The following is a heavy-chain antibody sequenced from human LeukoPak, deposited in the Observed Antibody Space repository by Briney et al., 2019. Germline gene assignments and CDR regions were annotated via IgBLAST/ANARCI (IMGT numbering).Heavy chain of an antibody. D-gene: IGHD3-3*01. J-gene: IGHJ4*02. CDR2: FDPEDGET. CDR1: GYTLTELS. Sequence: ASVKVSCKVSGYTLTELSMHWVRQAPAKGHGLMGGFDPEDGETIYAQKFQGRVTMTEDTSTDTAYMELSSLRSEDTAVYYCATDRRQIFGVVLPKGSWGQGTLVTVSS. CDR3: ATDRRQIFGVVLPKGS. V-gene: IGHV1-24*01.